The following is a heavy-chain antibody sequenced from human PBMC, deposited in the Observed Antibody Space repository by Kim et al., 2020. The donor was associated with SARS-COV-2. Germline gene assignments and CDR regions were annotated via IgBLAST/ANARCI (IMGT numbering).Heavy chain of an antibody. CDR1: GFTFSSYA. J-gene: IGHJ4*02. V-gene: IGHV3-23*01. D-gene: IGHD3-9*01. CDR2: ISGSGGST. CDR3: AGTDLTRYFDWFSGYYFDS. Sequence: GGSLRLTCAVSGFTFSSYAMSWVRQAPGKGLEWVSAISGSGGSTYYADSVKGRSIISRDNSKNTLYLQMNSLRAEDTAVYYCAGTDLTRYFDWFSGYYFDSWGQRALVSVS.